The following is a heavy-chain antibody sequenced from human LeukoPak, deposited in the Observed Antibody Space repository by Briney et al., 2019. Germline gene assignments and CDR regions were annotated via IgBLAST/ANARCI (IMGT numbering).Heavy chain of an antibody. CDR3: ARNVLRFLESYMDV. V-gene: IGHV4-4*09. Sequence: SETLSLTCTVSGGSISSYYWSWIRQPPGKGLEGIGYIYTSGSTNYNPSLKSRVTISVDTSKNQFSLKLSSVTAADTAVYYCARNVLRFLESYMDVWGKGTTVTVSS. D-gene: IGHD3-3*01. CDR1: GGSISSYY. CDR2: IYTSGST. J-gene: IGHJ6*03.